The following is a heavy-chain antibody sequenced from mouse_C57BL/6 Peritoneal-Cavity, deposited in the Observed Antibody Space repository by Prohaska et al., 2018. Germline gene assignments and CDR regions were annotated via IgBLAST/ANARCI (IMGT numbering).Heavy chain of an antibody. J-gene: IGHJ3*01. CDR2: IDCANGNT. CDR3: ARSGGGAY. V-gene: IGHV14-3*01. CDR1: GFNIKNTY. Sequence: EFQLQQSVPDLVRPVASVKLSCAASGFNIKNTYMHWVKQRPDQGLEWSGRIDCANGNTKDAPKFQGKATITADTSSNTAYLQLSSLTSEDTAIYYCARSGGGAYGGQGTLVTVSA. D-gene: IGHD3-1*01.